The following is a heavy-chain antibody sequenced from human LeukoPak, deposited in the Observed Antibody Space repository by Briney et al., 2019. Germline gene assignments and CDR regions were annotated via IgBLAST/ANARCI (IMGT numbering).Heavy chain of an antibody. CDR3: ARDIAPAGTVWFDA. D-gene: IGHD6-13*01. V-gene: IGHV3-74*01. CDR2: ISGDGSTT. CDR1: GFTFNSYY. J-gene: IGHJ5*02. Sequence: GGSLRLSCAASGFTFNSYYMYWVRQAPGKGLVWVSRISGDGSTTIYADFVKGRFTISRDNAKNTLYLQMNSLRVEDTAVYYCARDIAPAGTVWFDAWGQGTLVTVSS.